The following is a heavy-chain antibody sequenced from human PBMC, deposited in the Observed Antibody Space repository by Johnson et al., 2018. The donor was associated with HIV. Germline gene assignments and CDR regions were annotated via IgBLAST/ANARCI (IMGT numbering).Heavy chain of an antibody. J-gene: IGHJ3*02. CDR1: GFTFSSYA. CDR3: ARGRIYGAFAFDI. V-gene: IGHV3-30*04. Sequence: GGGVVQPGRSLRLSCAASGFTFSSYAMHWVRQAPGKGLEWVAVISYDGSNKYYADSVKGRFTISRDNSKNTLYLQMNSPRAEDTAVYYCARGRIYGAFAFDIWGQGTMVTVSS. CDR2: ISYDGSNK. D-gene: IGHD3-10*01.